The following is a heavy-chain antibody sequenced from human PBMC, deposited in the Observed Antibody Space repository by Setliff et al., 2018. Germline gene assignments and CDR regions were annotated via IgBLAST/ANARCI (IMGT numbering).Heavy chain of an antibody. Sequence: PGESLKISCKGFGYSFATYWIGWVRQMPGKGLEWMGIIYPGDSDTRYSPSFQGQVTISADRSTRTAYLQWSSLKASDTAMYYCARQDPAQYYFDYWGQGTLVTVSS. J-gene: IGHJ4*02. CDR3: ARQDPAQYYFDY. CDR2: IYPGDSDT. CDR1: GYSFATYW. V-gene: IGHV5-51*01.